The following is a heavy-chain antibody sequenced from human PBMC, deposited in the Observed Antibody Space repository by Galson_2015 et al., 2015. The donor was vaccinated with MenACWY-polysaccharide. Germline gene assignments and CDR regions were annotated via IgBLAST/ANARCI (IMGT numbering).Heavy chain of an antibody. CDR2: IQSDGSNK. CDR3: ASEGSTSVFHAFDI. CDR1: GSRFSNSG. Sequence: SLRLSCAASGSRFSNSGMHWVRQAPGKGLEWVAVIQSDGSNKVYADSVKGRFTISRDNSKNTVFLEMNSLGVEDTAVYYCASEGSTSVFHAFDIWGQGTMVTVSS. J-gene: IGHJ3*02. V-gene: IGHV3-33*01. D-gene: IGHD2-2*01.